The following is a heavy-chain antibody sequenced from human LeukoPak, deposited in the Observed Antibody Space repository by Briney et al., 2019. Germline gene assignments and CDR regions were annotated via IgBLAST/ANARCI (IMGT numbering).Heavy chain of an antibody. J-gene: IGHJ4*02. CDR2: IYSGGTT. CDR1: GFTVSRKY. CDR3: ARSTAAGSLGYFDY. D-gene: IGHD6-13*01. V-gene: IGHV3-53*01. Sequence: GWSLRLSCAASGFTVSRKYMRWVRQAPGKGLEWVSVIYSGGTTYYADSVKGRFTISRDNSKNTLYLQMNSLRAEDTAVYYCARSTAAGSLGYFDYWGQGTLVTVSS.